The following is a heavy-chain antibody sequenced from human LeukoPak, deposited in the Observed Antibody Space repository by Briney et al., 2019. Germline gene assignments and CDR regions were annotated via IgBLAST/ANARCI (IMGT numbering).Heavy chain of an antibody. CDR1: GDSVSSNSAA. Sequence: SQTLSLTCAISGDSVSSNSAAWNWIRQSPSRGLEWLGRTYYRSKWYNEYAVSVKSRITINPDTSKNQFSLQLNSVTPEDTAVYYCAREPRPYSSGWPREYNWFDPWGQGTLVTVSS. V-gene: IGHV6-1*01. D-gene: IGHD6-19*01. CDR3: AREPRPYSSGWPREYNWFDP. CDR2: TYYRSKWYN. J-gene: IGHJ5*02.